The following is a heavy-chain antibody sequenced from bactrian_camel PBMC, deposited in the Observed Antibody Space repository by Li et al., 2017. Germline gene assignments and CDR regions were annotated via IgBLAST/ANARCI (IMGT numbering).Heavy chain of an antibody. CDR3: AADLRRLYSQYTLRRQRYNF. Sequence: HVQLVESGGGSVQAGGSLRLSCVASGFTHSGVTFDTYFMAWFRQAEGKEREGVAAIDDDEKVTYADSVKGRFTISQDNTKKILYLQMSNLEPGDTAMYYCAADLRRLYSQYTLRRQRYNFWGQGTQVTVS. J-gene: IGHJ4*01. D-gene: IGHD2*01. CDR2: IDDDEKVT. V-gene: IGHV3S6*01. CDR1: GFTHSGVTFDTYF.